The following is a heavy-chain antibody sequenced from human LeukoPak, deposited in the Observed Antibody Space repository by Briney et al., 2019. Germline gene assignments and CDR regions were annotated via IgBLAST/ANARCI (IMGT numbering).Heavy chain of an antibody. CDR3: AAGTGTSDFDY. D-gene: IGHD1-7*01. Sequence: GGSLRLSCAASGFIVSSNYMSWVRQAPGKGLEWVGRIKSKTDGGATDYPAPVKGRFTISRDDSKNTVFLQMNSLQTEDTAVYYCAAGTGTSDFDYWGRGTLVTVSS. CDR2: IKSKTDGGAT. CDR1: GFIVSSNY. J-gene: IGHJ4*02. V-gene: IGHV3-15*01.